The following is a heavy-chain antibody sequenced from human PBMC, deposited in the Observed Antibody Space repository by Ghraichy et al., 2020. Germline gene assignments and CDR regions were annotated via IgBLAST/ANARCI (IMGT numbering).Heavy chain of an antibody. V-gene: IGHV3-21*01. Sequence: SVKGRFTISRDNAKNSLYLQMNSLRAEDTAVYYCARSPGAYDFWSGYYQGGPDYFDYWGQGTLVTVSS. D-gene: IGHD3-3*01. J-gene: IGHJ4*02. CDR3: ARSPGAYDFWSGYYQGGPDYFDY.